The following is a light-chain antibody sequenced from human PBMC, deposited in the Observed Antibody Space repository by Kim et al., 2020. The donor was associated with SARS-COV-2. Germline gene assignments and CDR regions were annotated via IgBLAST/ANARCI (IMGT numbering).Light chain of an antibody. CDR3: QHYNNWPPAYT. CDR2: VAS. V-gene: IGKV3-15*01. J-gene: IGKJ2*01. Sequence: SPGERATRSCRASQSVNSNLAWYQQKPGQAPRLLIDVASTRATGIPARFSGSGSGTEFTLTISSLQSEDFAVYYCQHYNNWPPAYTFGQGTKLEI. CDR1: QSVNSN.